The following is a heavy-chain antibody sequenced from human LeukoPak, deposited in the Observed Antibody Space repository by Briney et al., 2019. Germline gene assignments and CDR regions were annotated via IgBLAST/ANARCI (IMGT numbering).Heavy chain of an antibody. Sequence: GGSLRLSCAASGFTFSSYAMHWVRQAPGKGLEWVAVISYDGSNKYYADSVKGRFTISRDNSKNTLYLQMNSLRAEDTAVYYCASFYAYGSGSYYNRIPQKYWYFDLWGRGTLVTVSS. CDR3: ASFYAYGSGSYYNRIPQKYWYFDL. D-gene: IGHD3-10*01. J-gene: IGHJ2*01. CDR1: GFTFSSYA. V-gene: IGHV3-30-3*01. CDR2: ISYDGSNK.